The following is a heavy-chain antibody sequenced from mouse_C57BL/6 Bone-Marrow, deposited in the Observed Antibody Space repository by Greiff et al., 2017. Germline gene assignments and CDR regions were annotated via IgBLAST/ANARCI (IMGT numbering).Heavy chain of an antibody. CDR1: GYTFTSYW. V-gene: IGHV1-64*01. J-gene: IGHJ1*03. CDR2: IHPNSGST. Sequence: QVQLQQPGAELVKPGASVKLSCKASGYTFTSYWMHWVKQRPGQGLEWIGMIHPNSGSTNYNEKFKSKATLTVDKSSSTAYMQLSSLTSEDSAVYYCARGSYDYGRGDVWGTGTTVTVSS. D-gene: IGHD1-1*01. CDR3: ARGSYDYGRGDV.